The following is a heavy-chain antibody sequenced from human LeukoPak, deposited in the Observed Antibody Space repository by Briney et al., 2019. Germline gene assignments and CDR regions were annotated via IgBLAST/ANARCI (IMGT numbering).Heavy chain of an antibody. J-gene: IGHJ4*02. D-gene: IGHD5-24*01. Sequence: SETLSLTCAVYGGSFSGYYWSWIRQPPGKGLEWIGEINHSGSTNYNPSLKSRVTISVDTSKNQFSLKLSSVTAADTAMYYCARAFRDGYNYWDHWGQGTLITVSS. CDR1: GGSFSGYY. V-gene: IGHV4-34*01. CDR3: ARAFRDGYNYWDH. CDR2: INHSGST.